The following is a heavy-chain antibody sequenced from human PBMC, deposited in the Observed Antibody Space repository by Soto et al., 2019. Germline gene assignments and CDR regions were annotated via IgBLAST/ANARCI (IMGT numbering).Heavy chain of an antibody. CDR2: INHSGST. J-gene: IGHJ4*02. D-gene: IGHD5-12*01. CDR1: GGPFSGYY. Sequence: SETLSLTCAVYGGPFSGYYWSWIRQPPGKGLEWIGEINHSGSTNYNPSLKSRVTISVDTSKNQFSLKLSSVTAADTAVYYCARGRLKKKVIVATISRPYYFDYWGQGTLVTVSS. CDR3: ARGRLKKKVIVATISRPYYFDY. V-gene: IGHV4-34*01.